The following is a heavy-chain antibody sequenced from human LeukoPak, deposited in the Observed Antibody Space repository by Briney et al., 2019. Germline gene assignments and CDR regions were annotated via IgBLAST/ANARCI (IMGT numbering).Heavy chain of an antibody. D-gene: IGHD6-19*01. CDR2: IIPIFGTA. CDR3: ARSRGSLTGYSSGWYWYFDL. Sequence: SVKVSCKASGGTFSSYAISWVRQAPGQGLEWMGGIIPIFGTANYAQKFQGRVTITADESTSTAYMELSSLRSEDTAVYYCARSRGSLTGYSSGWYWYFDLWGRGTQVTVSS. J-gene: IGHJ2*01. V-gene: IGHV1-69*13. CDR1: GGTFSSYA.